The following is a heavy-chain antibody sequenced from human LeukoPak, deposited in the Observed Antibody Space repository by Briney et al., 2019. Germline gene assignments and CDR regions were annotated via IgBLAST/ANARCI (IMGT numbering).Heavy chain of an antibody. CDR3: ARLAGSKVLNEYNWFDP. CDR1: GYSFTSYW. Sequence: GESLKISCKGSGYSFTSYWIGWVRQMPGKGLEWMGIIYPGDSDTRYSPSFQGQVTISADKSISTAYLRWSSLKASDTAMYYCARLAGSKVLNEYNWFDPWGQGTLVTVSS. J-gene: IGHJ5*02. V-gene: IGHV5-51*01. D-gene: IGHD2/OR15-2a*01. CDR2: IYPGDSDT.